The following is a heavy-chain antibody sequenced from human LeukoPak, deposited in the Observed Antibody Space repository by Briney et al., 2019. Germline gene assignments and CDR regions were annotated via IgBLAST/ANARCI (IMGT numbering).Heavy chain of an antibody. V-gene: IGHV3-30-3*01. D-gene: IGHD3-22*01. CDR2: ISSDGTNR. Sequence: GGSLRLSCAASGFTFSNYLMYWVRQAPGKGLEWVAVISSDGTNRYYADSVKGRFTISRDNSKSTLSLQMNSLRAEDTAVYYCARDKYYDSSGYGGYWGQGTLVTVSS. CDR1: GFTFSNYL. J-gene: IGHJ4*02. CDR3: ARDKYYDSSGYGGY.